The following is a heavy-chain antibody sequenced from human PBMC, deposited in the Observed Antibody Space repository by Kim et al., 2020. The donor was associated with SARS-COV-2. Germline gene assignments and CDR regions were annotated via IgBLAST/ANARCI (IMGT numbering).Heavy chain of an antibody. Sequence: GGSLRLSCAASGITFSGYGMHWVRQTPGKGLEWVAVISFDGSTKYYGDSVKGRFSISRDNSKNTLDLQMDSLRAEDTAVYYCARSHYGDKYFFDYWGQGTLVTVSS. D-gene: IGHD4-17*01. CDR3: ARSHYGDKYFFDY. J-gene: IGHJ4*02. CDR2: ISFDGSTK. CDR1: GITFSGYG. V-gene: IGHV3-30*03.